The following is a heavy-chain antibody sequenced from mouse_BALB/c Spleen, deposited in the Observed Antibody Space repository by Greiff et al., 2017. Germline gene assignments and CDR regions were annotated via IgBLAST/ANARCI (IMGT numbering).Heavy chain of an antibody. V-gene: IGHV3-8*02. CDR2: ISYSGST. CDR1: GDSITSGY. Sequence: EVKLVESGPSLVKPSQTLSLTCSVTGDSITSGYWNWIRKFPGNKLEYMGYISYSGSTYYTPSLKSRISITRNTTKNQYYLQLNSVTTEDTATYYCARRYGNYVCYWYLDGWGAGTTVTVSS. D-gene: IGHD2-10*02. CDR3: ARRYGNYVCYWYLDG. J-gene: IGHJ1*01.